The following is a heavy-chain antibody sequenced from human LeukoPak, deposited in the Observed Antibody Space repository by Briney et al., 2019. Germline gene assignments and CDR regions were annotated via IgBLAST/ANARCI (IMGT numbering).Heavy chain of an antibody. J-gene: IGHJ4*02. D-gene: IGHD2-2*01. Sequence: PGGSLRLSCAASGFTFSNAWMSWVRQAPGKGLEWVGRIKSKTDGGTTDYAAPVKGRFTISRDDSKNTLYLQMNSLKTEDTAVYYCTTEAPTGYCSSTSCLLYYFDYWGQGTLVTVSS. V-gene: IGHV3-15*01. CDR1: GFTFSNAW. CDR3: TTEAPTGYCSSTSCLLYYFDY. CDR2: IKSKTDGGTT.